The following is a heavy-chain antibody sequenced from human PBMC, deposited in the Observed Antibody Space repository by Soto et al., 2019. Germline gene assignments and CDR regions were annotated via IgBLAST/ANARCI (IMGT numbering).Heavy chain of an antibody. CDR3: ARLTPPSTVTDASY. CDR1: GGSISSSSYY. Sequence: SETLSLTCTVSGGSISSSSYYWGWIRQPPGKGLEWIGSIYYSGSTYYNPSLKSRVTISVDTSKNQFSLKLSSVTAADTAVYYCARLTPPSTVTDASYWGQGTLVTVS. CDR2: IYYSGST. J-gene: IGHJ4*02. V-gene: IGHV4-39*01. D-gene: IGHD4-17*01.